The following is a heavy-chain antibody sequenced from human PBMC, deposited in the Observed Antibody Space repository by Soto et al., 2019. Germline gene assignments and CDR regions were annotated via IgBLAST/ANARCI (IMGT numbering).Heavy chain of an antibody. V-gene: IGHV4-30-2*01. CDR2: IYDSGST. D-gene: IGHD6-6*01. CDR1: GDSITRGGDS. CDR3: ARGSSSYYDYGMDV. J-gene: IGHJ6*02. Sequence: ASETLSLTCTVSGDSITRGGDSWTWIRQPPGKALEWIGNIYDSGSTSYNPSLKSRVTMSVDTSKNQFSLRLTSVTAADTAVYFCARGSSSYYDYGMDVWGQGTTVTVSS.